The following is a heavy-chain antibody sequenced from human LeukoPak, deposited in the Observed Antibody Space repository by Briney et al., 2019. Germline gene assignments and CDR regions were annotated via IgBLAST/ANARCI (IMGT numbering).Heavy chain of an antibody. CDR2: MRYDGTNM. Sequence: GGSLRLSCAASGFTFSAYGMQWVRQAPGKGLEWVAFMRYDGTNMFYADSVKGRFTISRDTSRNTLYLQMNSLRPEDTAVYYCAKAAAAGPFRPTNFDYWGQGTLVSVPS. J-gene: IGHJ4*02. CDR1: GFTFSAYG. CDR3: AKAAAAGPFRPTNFDY. V-gene: IGHV3-30*02. D-gene: IGHD6-13*01.